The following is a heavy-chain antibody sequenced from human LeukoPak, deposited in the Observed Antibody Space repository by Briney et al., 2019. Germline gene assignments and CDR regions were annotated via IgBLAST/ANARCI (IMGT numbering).Heavy chain of an antibody. CDR2: ISYDGSNK. V-gene: IGHV3-30*18. J-gene: IGHJ3*02. D-gene: IGHD3-22*01. Sequence: GGSLRLSCAASGFTSSSYGMHWVRQAPGKGLEWVAVISYDGSNKYYADSVKGRFTISRDNSKNTLYLQMNSLRAEDTAVYYCAKEVVVITSSAFDIWGQGTMVTVSS. CDR1: GFTSSSYG. CDR3: AKEVVVITSSAFDI.